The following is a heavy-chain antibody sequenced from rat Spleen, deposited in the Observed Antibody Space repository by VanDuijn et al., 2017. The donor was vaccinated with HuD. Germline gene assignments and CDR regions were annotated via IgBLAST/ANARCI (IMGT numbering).Heavy chain of an antibody. CDR1: GFTFSNYD. CDR2: ISYDGSTP. V-gene: IGHV5-25*01. CDR3: TRGYYFDY. J-gene: IGHJ2*01. Sequence: EVQVVESGGGIVQPGRSMKLSCAASGFTFSNYDMVWVRQAPTKGLKWVASISYDGSTPYYRDSVKGRFTISRDNARSTLYLHMDSLRSDDTATYYCTRGYYFDYWGQGVMVTVSS.